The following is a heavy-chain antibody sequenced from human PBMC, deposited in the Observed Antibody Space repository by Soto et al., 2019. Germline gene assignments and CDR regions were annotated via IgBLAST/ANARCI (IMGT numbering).Heavy chain of an antibody. CDR2: ITIGGSYT. CDR1: GFTFSNFA. Sequence: EVQLLESGGGLVQPGGSLRLSCTASGFTFSNFAMGWVRQAPGEGLEWVSSITIGGSYTTYADSVRGRFIISRDNAKNTLHLQMNSLRAEDTAVYSCAKWSRSDVFWGRGTLVTVSS. D-gene: IGHD2-21*01. CDR3: AKWSRSDVF. J-gene: IGHJ1*01. V-gene: IGHV3-23*01.